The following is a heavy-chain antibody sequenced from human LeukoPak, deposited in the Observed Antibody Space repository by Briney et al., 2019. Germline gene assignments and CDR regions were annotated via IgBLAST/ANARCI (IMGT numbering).Heavy chain of an antibody. Sequence: GGSLRLSCAASGFTFSNFAMTWVRQAPGKGLEWVSVISGSGGNTYYADSVKGRFTISRDNSKSTLYLEMSSLRAEDTAVYYCANNFRHSGSYYGFDYWGQGALVTVSS. CDR2: ISGSGGNT. D-gene: IGHD1-26*01. CDR3: ANNFRHSGSYYGFDY. J-gene: IGHJ4*02. V-gene: IGHV3-23*01. CDR1: GFTFSNFA.